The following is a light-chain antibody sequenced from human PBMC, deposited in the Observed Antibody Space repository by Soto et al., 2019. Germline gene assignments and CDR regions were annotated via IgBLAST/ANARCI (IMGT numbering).Light chain of an antibody. Sequence: QSVLTQPPSASGTPGQGATISCSGSTSNIGSNYVYWYQQLPGTAPKLLIYRNNQRPSGVPDRFSGSKSGTSASLALSGLRSDDEADYFCATWDDSLNGFYVFGSGTKVTVL. J-gene: IGLJ1*01. CDR3: ATWDDSLNGFYV. V-gene: IGLV1-47*01. CDR1: TSNIGSNY. CDR2: RNN.